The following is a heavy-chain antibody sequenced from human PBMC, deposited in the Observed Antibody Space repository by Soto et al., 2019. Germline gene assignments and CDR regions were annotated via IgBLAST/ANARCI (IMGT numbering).Heavy chain of an antibody. D-gene: IGHD3-10*01. CDR2: INHSGST. CDR1: GGPFSGYY. CDR3: ARRYYGSGSYYNDRYWYFDL. J-gene: IGHJ2*01. Sequence: SETLSLTCAVYGGPFSGYYWSWIRQPPGKGLEWIGEINHSGSTNYNPSLKSRVTISVDTSKNQFSLKLSSVTAADTAVYYCARRYYGSGSYYNDRYWYFDLWGRGTLVT. V-gene: IGHV4-34*01.